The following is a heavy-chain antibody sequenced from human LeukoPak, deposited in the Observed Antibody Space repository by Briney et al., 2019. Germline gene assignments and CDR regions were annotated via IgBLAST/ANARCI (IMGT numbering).Heavy chain of an antibody. CDR1: GGSISSYY. CDR3: ARRGDSTAVTDSFDP. D-gene: IGHD4-23*01. J-gene: IGHJ5*02. CDR2: IYYSGST. Sequence: SETLPLTCTVSGGSISSYYWSWIRQPPGKGVEWIGYIYYSGSTNYNPSLKSRVTISVDTSKNQFSLKLSSVTAADTAVYYCARRGDSTAVTDSFDPWGQGTLVTVSS. V-gene: IGHV4-59*08.